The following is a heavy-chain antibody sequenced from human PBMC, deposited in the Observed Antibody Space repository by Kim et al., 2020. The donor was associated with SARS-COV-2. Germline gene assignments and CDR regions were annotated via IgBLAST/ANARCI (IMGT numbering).Heavy chain of an antibody. Sequence: ASVKVSCKASGYTFTSYAMHWVRQAPGQRLEWMGWINASNGNTNYSQKFQGRVTITRDTSASTAYMELSSLRSEDTAVYYCARDKGIYCSSTSCHYDMDDWGQGTMVTVSS. V-gene: IGHV1-3*01. D-gene: IGHD2-2*01. CDR1: GYTFTSYA. CDR2: INASNGNT. J-gene: IGHJ6*02. CDR3: ARDKGIYCSSTSCHYDMDD.